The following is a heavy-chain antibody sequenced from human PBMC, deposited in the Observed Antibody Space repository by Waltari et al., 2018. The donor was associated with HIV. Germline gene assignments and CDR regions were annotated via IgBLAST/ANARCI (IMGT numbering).Heavy chain of an antibody. D-gene: IGHD3-22*01. J-gene: IGHJ3*02. V-gene: IGHV3-72*01. Sequence: EVQVVDSGGGLVQPGQSLRLSCAASGFTFCEHTIDCVGQAPGKGLEWVGRTRNKANSYTTEYAASVKGRFTISRDDSKNSLYLQMNSLKTEDTAVYYYARTYHYDSSGPDAFDIWGQGTMVTVSS. CDR1: GFTFCEHT. CDR3: ARTYHYDSSGPDAFDI. CDR2: TRNKANSYTT.